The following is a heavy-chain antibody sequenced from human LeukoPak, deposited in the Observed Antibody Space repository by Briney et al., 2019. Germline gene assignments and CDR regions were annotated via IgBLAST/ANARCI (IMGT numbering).Heavy chain of an antibody. CDR3: ARGSGGYYYDY. Sequence: VASVKVSCKASGGTFSSYAISWVRQAPGQGLEWMGGIIPIFGTASYAQKFQGRVTITADESTSTAYMELSSLRSEDTAVYYCARGSGGYYYDYWGQGTLVTVSS. V-gene: IGHV1-69*13. CDR2: IIPIFGTA. D-gene: IGHD3-22*01. J-gene: IGHJ4*02. CDR1: GGTFSSYA.